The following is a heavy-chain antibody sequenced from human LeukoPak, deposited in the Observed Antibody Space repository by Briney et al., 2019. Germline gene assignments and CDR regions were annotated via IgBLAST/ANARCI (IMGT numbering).Heavy chain of an antibody. CDR1: GGSFSSYY. V-gene: IGHV4-59*07. J-gene: IGHJ4*02. CDR2: IYDSGST. Sequence: SDTLSLTCTVSGGSFSSYYWRWIRQPPGKGLEWIGCIYDSGSTNYNPSLRSRVTMSVDTSKNQFSLKLRSVNAADTAIYCCARGGQSAWYEWASWGQGTLVTVSS. D-gene: IGHD6-19*01. CDR3: ARGGQSAWYEWAS.